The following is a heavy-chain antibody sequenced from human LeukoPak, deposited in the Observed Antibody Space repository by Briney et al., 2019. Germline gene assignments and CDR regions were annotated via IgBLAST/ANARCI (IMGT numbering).Heavy chain of an antibody. J-gene: IGHJ4*02. CDR3: AKLDSKAGSLSEGIDY. D-gene: IGHD3-9*01. Sequence: GGSLRLSCAASGFTFSSYDMSWVRQAPGKGLEWVSGISGSGGSTYYAASVKGRFTISRDNSKNTLYLQMNSLRAEDTAVYYCAKLDSKAGSLSEGIDYWGQGTLVTVSS. V-gene: IGHV3-23*01. CDR2: ISGSGGST. CDR1: GFTFSSYD.